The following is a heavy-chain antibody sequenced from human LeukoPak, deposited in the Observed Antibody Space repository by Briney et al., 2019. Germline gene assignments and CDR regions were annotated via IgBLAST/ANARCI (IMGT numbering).Heavy chain of an antibody. J-gene: IGHJ4*02. V-gene: IGHV4-39*07. D-gene: IGHD1-26*01. CDR2: IYYSGST. CDR3: ARQSQDSVDY. CDR1: GGSISSSSYY. Sequence: SETLSLTCTVSGGSISSSSYYWGWIRQPPGKGLEWIGSIYYSGSTYYNPSLKSRVTISVDTSKNQFSLKLSSVTAADTAMYYCARQSQDSVDYWGQGTLVTVSS.